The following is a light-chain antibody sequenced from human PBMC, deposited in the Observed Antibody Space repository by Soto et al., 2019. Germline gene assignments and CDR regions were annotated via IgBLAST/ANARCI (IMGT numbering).Light chain of an antibody. V-gene: IGKV1-39*01. CDR3: QQPYSTPPT. Sequence: DIQMTQSPYSLSASVGDRVTITCRASQSISDFLNWYQQKPGKAPKLLIYAASTLQSGVASRFSGSGSGTDFTLTISGLHPEDFATYYCQQPYSTPPTFGQGTKVEIK. J-gene: IGKJ1*01. CDR1: QSISDF. CDR2: AAS.